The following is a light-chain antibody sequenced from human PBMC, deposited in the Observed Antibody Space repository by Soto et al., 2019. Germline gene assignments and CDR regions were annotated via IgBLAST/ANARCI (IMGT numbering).Light chain of an antibody. Sequence: DIQMTQSPSSLSASVGDRLTITCRASQSIDNYLNWYQQKPGKAPNLLVYGASSLQIGVPSRFSGSGSGTEFTLTINSLQPEDFATYYCQQTYNSLYTFGQGTEVEIK. V-gene: IGKV1-39*01. CDR2: GAS. CDR3: QQTYNSLYT. J-gene: IGKJ1*01. CDR1: QSIDNY.